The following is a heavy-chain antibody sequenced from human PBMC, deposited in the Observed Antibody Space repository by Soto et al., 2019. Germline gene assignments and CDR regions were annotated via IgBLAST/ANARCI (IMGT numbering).Heavy chain of an antibody. CDR3: AREVLAGSTFGAFDI. V-gene: IGHV3-33*01. Sequence: QVQLVESGGGVVQPGRSLRLSCAASGFTFSSYGMHWVRQAPGKGLEWGAVIRYDGRNKYYADSVKGRFTISRDNSKNTLYLQMNSLRAEDTAVYYCAREVLAGSTFGAFDIWGQGTMVTVSS. J-gene: IGHJ3*02. CDR1: GFTFSSYG. CDR2: IRYDGRNK. D-gene: IGHD1-26*01.